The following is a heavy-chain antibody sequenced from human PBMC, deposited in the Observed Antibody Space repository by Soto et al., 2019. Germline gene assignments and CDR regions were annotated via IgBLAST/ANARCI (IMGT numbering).Heavy chain of an antibody. D-gene: IGHD2-15*01. CDR1: GGSISSSNW. V-gene: IGHV4-4*02. CDR3: ARSGRGYCSGGSCYSGLHGMDV. J-gene: IGHJ6*02. Sequence: SETLSLTCAVSGGSISSSNWWSWVRQPPGKGLEWIGEIYHSGSTNYNPSLKSRVTISVDKSKNQFSLNLSSVTAADTAVYYCARSGRGYCSGGSCYSGLHGMDVWGQGTTVTVSS. CDR2: IYHSGST.